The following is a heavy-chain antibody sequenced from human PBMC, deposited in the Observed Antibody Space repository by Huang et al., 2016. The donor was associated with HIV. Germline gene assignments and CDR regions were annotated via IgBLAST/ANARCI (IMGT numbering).Heavy chain of an antibody. D-gene: IGHD4-17*01. V-gene: IGHV1-3*01. Sequence: QVQLVQTGAEVKKPGASVKVSCKTSGYTFISYAMHWVRQAPGQRLGWMGWINGGNGNTKYSQKFQGRVTITRDTSASTAYMELSSLRSEDTAVYYCARGGLYGDSSFDYWGQGTLVTVSS. CDR1: GYTFISYA. J-gene: IGHJ4*02. CDR2: INGGNGNT. CDR3: ARGGLYGDSSFDY.